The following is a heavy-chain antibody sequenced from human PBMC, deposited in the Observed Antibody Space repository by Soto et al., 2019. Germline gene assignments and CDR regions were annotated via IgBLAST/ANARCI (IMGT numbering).Heavy chain of an antibody. J-gene: IGHJ5*02. Sequence: ASVKVSCKASGYTFTSYDINWVRQATGQGLEWMGWMNPNSGNTGYAQKFQGRVTMTRNTSISTVYMELSSLRSEDTAVYYCARDYYDSSGSITPNWFDPWGQGTLVTVSS. V-gene: IGHV1-8*01. CDR2: MNPNSGNT. D-gene: IGHD3-22*01. CDR1: GYTFTSYD. CDR3: ARDYYDSSGSITPNWFDP.